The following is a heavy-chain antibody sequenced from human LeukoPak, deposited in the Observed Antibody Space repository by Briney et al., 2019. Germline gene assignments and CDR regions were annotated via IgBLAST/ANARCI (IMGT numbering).Heavy chain of an antibody. V-gene: IGHV4-39*01. D-gene: IGHD6-6*01. CDR2: MYYSGSP. CDR3: ARQPHSSFTLDY. CDR1: GGSISSRSYY. Sequence: SETLSLTCSVYGGSISSRSYYWGWIRQPPGKGLEWLGSMYYSGSPYHNPSLKSRVTISVDTSKNQFSLKLSSVTAADTAVYYCARQPHSSFTLDYWGQGTLVTVSS. J-gene: IGHJ4*02.